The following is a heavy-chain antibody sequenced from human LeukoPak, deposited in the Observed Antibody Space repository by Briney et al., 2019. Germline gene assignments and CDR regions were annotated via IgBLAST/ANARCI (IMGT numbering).Heavy chain of an antibody. CDR2: INHSGST. CDR1: GGSFSGYY. Sequence: PSETLSLTCAVYGGSFSGYYWSWTRQPPGKGLEWIGEINHSGSTNYNPSLKSRVTISVDTSKNQFSLKLSSVTAADTAVYYCTRGRKLWLRYYFDYWGQGTLVTVSS. J-gene: IGHJ4*02. V-gene: IGHV4-34*01. D-gene: IGHD3-10*01. CDR3: TRGRKLWLRYYFDY.